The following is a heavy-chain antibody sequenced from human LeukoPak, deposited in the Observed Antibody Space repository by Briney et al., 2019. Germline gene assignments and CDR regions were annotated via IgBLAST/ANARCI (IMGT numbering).Heavy chain of an antibody. CDR2: VSDSGSGT. D-gene: IGHD6-19*01. J-gene: IGHJ4*02. V-gene: IGHV3-23*01. Sequence: GGSLRLSCAASGFTFSTYAMSWVRQAPGRGLEWVSAVSDSGSGTYYADSVKGRFTISRDDSKNTLYLQMTSLRAEDTALYYCAKGKGSSGWYDWGQGTLVTVSS. CDR3: AKGKGSSGWYD. CDR1: GFTFSTYA.